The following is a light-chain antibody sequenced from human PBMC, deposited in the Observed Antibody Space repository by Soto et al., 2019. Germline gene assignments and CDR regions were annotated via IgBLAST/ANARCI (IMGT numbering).Light chain of an antibody. CDR2: EVS. Sequence: QSALTQPASVSGSPGQSITTSCTGTTSDVGGYNYVSWYQQHPGKAPKLIIYEVSNRPSGVSNRFSGSKSGNTASLTISGLQAEDEADYSCSSYTSSSTLRLFGGGTKLTVL. V-gene: IGLV2-14*01. CDR1: TSDVGGYNY. CDR3: SSYTSSSTLRL. J-gene: IGLJ2*01.